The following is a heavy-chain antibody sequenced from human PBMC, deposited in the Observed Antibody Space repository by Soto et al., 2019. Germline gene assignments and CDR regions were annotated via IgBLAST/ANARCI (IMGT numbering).Heavy chain of an antibody. J-gene: IGHJ6*02. CDR1: GYSFTSYW. V-gene: IGHV5-10-1*01. D-gene: IGHD1-1*01. Sequence: GESLKISCXGSGYSFTSYWISWVRQMPGKGLEWMGRIDPSDSYTNYSPSFQGHVTISADKSISTAYLQWSSLKASDTAMYYCARILGTTGTTSYYYYGMDVWGQGTTVTVSS. CDR2: IDPSDSYT. CDR3: ARILGTTGTTSYYYYGMDV.